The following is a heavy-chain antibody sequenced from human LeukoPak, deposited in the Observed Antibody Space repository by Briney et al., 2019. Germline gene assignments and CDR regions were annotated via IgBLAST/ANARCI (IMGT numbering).Heavy chain of an antibody. V-gene: IGHV4-59*08. CDR3: ARKTYCSGGRCYGENWFDP. CDR1: GGSTSGYH. D-gene: IGHD2-15*01. CDR2: IFYTGNT. Sequence: SETLSLTCTVSGGSTSGYHWNWIRQSPGKGLEWISNIFYTGNTDYNSSLKSRVTISINTSKNEISLILRSVTAADTAVYYCARKTYCSGGRCYGENWFDPWGQGILVTVSS. J-gene: IGHJ5*02.